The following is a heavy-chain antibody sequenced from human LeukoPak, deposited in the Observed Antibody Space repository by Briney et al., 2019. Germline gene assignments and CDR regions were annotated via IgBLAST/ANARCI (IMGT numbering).Heavy chain of an antibody. J-gene: IGHJ4*02. D-gene: IGHD3-9*01. CDR2: ITGGGSGI. CDR1: GFTFSNYT. Sequence: GGSLRLSCAASGFTFSNYTMSWVRQAPGKGLEWVSAITGGGSGIYYTDSMKSRFTISRDNSKNTLYLQINSLRAEDTAVYYCAKWGDYDVLTGYYVSDYWGQGTLVTVSS. CDR3: AKWGDYDVLTGYYVSDY. V-gene: IGHV3-23*01.